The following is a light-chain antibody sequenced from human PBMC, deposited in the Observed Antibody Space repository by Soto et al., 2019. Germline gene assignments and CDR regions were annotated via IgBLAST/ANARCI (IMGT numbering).Light chain of an antibody. CDR3: QKYNSAPWT. CDR2: VAS. CDR1: QGISNY. V-gene: IGKV1-27*01. J-gene: IGKJ1*01. Sequence: DIQMTQSPSSLSASVGDRVTITCRASQGISNYLAWYQQQPGKVPKLLIYVASTLQSGVPSRFSGSRSGTDFTLTICSLQPEDVATYYCQKYNSAPWTFGQGTKVEIK.